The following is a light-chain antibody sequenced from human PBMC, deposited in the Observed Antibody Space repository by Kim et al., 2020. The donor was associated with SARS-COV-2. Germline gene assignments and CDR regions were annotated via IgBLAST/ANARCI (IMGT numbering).Light chain of an antibody. CDR1: SLRSYY. CDR2: GKN. CDR3: NSRDSSGNHLRVV. J-gene: IGLJ2*01. Sequence: SSELTQDPAVSVALGHTVRITCQGDSLRSYYASWYQQKPGQAPVLVIYGKNNRPSGIPDRFSGSSSGNTASLTITGAQAEDEADYYCNSRDSSGNHLRVVFGGGTQLTVL. V-gene: IGLV3-19*01.